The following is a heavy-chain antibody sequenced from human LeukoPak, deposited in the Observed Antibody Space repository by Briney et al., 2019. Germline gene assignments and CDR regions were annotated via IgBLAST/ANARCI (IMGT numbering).Heavy chain of an antibody. V-gene: IGHV4-59*01. CDR3: ARAPSSSWYNPDAFDI. D-gene: IGHD6-13*01. Sequence: PSEALSLTCTVSGGSISSYYWSWIRQPPGKGLGWIGYIYYSGSTNYNPSLKSRVTISVDTSKNQFSLKLSSVTAADTAVYYCARAPSSSWYNPDAFDIWGQGTMVTVSS. CDR2: IYYSGST. CDR1: GGSISSYY. J-gene: IGHJ3*02.